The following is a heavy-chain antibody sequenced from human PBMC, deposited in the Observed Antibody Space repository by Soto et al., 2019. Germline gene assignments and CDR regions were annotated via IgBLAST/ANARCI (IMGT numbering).Heavy chain of an antibody. V-gene: IGHV4-59*01. CDR2: IYYSGST. Sequence: SXTLSLTCAVYGGSMSSYYWSWIRQPPVKGLEWIVYIYYSGSTNYNPSLKSRVTISVDTSKNQFSLKLSSVTAADTAVYYCARAPQAGWFDPWGQGTLVTVSS. CDR1: GGSMSSYY. D-gene: IGHD6-19*01. J-gene: IGHJ5*02. CDR3: ARAPQAGWFDP.